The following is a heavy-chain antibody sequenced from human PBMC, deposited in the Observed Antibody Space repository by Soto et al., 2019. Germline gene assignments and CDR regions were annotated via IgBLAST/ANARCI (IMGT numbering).Heavy chain of an antibody. Sequence: GASVKVSCKASGYTFTSYDINWVRQATGQGLEWMGWMNPNSGNTGYAQKFQGRVTMTRNTSISTAYMELSSLRSEDTAVYYCARGWSNIWGSSSSYYFDYWGQGTLVTVS. V-gene: IGHV1-8*01. D-gene: IGHD3-16*01. J-gene: IGHJ4*02. CDR3: ARGWSNIWGSSSSYYFDY. CDR1: GYTFTSYD. CDR2: MNPNSGNT.